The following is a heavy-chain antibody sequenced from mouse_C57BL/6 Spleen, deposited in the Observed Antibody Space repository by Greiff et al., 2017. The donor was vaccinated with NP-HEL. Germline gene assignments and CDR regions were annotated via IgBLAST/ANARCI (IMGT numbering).Heavy chain of an antibody. Sequence: QVQLQQSGPGLVQPSQSLSITCTVSGFSLTSYGVHWVRQSPGKGLEWLGVIWRGGSTDYNAAFISRLSISKDNSKSQVFFKMNSLQADDTAIYYCARNGAYEDYAMDYWGQGTSVTVSS. CDR2: IWRGGST. CDR1: GFSLTSYG. V-gene: IGHV2-2*01. CDR3: ARNGAYEDYAMDY. D-gene: IGHD6-5*01. J-gene: IGHJ4*01.